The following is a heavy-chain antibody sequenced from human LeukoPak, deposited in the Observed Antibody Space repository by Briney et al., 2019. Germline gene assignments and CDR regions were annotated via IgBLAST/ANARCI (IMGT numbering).Heavy chain of an antibody. CDR3: AKDPGASVSGFYMDV. V-gene: IGHV3-30*02. J-gene: IGHJ6*03. D-gene: IGHD5/OR15-5a*01. CDR1: GFTFRNYG. Sequence: GGSLRLACAASGFTFRNYGMHWVRQATGKGLEWVSFIWSDGNNRFYADSVKGRFTISRDNSKNMLYLQMDTLRAEDTALYYCAKDPGASVSGFYMDVWGKGTTVIVSS. CDR2: IWSDGNNR.